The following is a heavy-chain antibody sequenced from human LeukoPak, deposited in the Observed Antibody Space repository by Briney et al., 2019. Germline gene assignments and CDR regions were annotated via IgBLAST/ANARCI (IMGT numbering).Heavy chain of an antibody. CDR2: ITPNADRT. D-gene: IGHD3-22*01. J-gene: IGHJ1*01. Sequence: GGSLRLFCAASGFTFGSYGMSWVRQAPGKGLEWVSFITPNADRTSYADSVEGRSTISRDNPRNTLYMQMNSLRDEDTALYYCAIMHGYYDGSGYWVQWGQGTLVTVSS. CDR3: AIMHGYYDGSGYWVQ. CDR1: GFTFGSYG. V-gene: IGHV3-23*01.